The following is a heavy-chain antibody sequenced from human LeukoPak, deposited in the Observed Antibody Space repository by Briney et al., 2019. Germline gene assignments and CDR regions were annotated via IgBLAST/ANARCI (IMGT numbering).Heavy chain of an antibody. V-gene: IGHV4-34*01. CDR1: GGSFSDYY. D-gene: IGHD3-3*01. CDR3: ARFGKHRAGCLDY. Sequence: SETLSLTCAVYGGSFSDYYWSWIRQPPGKGLEWIGEINHSGSTNYNPSLKSRVIISVDTSKNQFSLKLSSVTAADTAVYYCARFGKHRAGCLDYWGQGTLVTVSS. CDR2: INHSGST. J-gene: IGHJ4*02.